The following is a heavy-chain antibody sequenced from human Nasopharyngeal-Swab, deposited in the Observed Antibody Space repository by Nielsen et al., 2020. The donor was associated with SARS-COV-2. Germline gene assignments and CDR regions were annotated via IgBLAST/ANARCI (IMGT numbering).Heavy chain of an antibody. V-gene: IGHV1-46*01. Sequence: ASVNVSRKASANTFTTYFMHWVRQAPGQGLEWLGIINPNGGSPTYAQKLQGRVTMTRDTSTSTVYMELSSLRSEDTAVYFCARDRDGYNWYLPYFWGQGTLVTVSS. D-gene: IGHD5-24*01. CDR2: INPNGGSP. CDR3: ARDRDGYNWYLPYF. J-gene: IGHJ4*02. CDR1: ANTFTTYF.